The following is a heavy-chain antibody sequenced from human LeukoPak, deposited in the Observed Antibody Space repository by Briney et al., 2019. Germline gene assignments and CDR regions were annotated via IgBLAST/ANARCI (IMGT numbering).Heavy chain of an antibody. Sequence: ASVKVSCKASGGTFSSYAISWVRQAPGQGLEWMGWISAYNGNTNYAQKLQGRVTMTTDTSTSTAYMELRSLRSDDTAVYHCARTGVWSGPSGYWGQGTLVTVSS. CDR2: ISAYNGNT. D-gene: IGHD3-3*01. CDR3: ARTGVWSGPSGY. CDR1: GGTFSSYA. V-gene: IGHV1-18*01. J-gene: IGHJ4*02.